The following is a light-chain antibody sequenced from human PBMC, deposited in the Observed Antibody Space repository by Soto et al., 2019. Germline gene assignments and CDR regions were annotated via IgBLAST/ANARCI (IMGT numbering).Light chain of an antibody. CDR1: QSVLYTSNNKNY. Sequence: DIVMTQSPDSLAVSLGERATINCKSSQSVLYTSNNKNYLAWFQQKPGQPPNLLIHSASTRESGVPDRFSGSGSGTEFTLPISSLQDEDVAVYYCQQYHSLPWTFGQGTKVEIK. CDR2: SAS. CDR3: QQYHSLPWT. J-gene: IGKJ1*01. V-gene: IGKV4-1*01.